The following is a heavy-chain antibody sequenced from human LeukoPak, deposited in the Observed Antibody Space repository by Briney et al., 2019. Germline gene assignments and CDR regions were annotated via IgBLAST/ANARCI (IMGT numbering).Heavy chain of an antibody. J-gene: IGHJ4*02. CDR1: RFPFSSSS. CDR2: ISSSGSTL. Sequence: GGSLRLSCAASRFPFSSSSMNWVRQAPGKGLEWVSYISSSGSTLYYADSVKGRFTISRDNAKNSLYLHMNSLRAEDTAVYYCAGNRILTGYYLFDYWGQGTLVTVSS. D-gene: IGHD3-9*01. V-gene: IGHV3-48*04. CDR3: AGNRILTGYYLFDY.